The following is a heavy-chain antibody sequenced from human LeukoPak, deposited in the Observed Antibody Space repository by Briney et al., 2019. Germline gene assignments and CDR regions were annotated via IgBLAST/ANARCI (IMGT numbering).Heavy chain of an antibody. J-gene: IGHJ6*02. CDR1: GFTFSSYG. CDR3: AKDRLNGDYGSYYYGMDV. D-gene: IGHD4-17*01. Sequence: GGSLRLSCAASGFTFSSYGMHWVRQAPGKGLEWVAVISYDGSNKYYADSVKGRFTISRDNSKNTLYLQMNSLRAEDTAVYYCAKDRLNGDYGSYYYGMDVWGQGTTVTVSS. CDR2: ISYDGSNK. V-gene: IGHV3-30*18.